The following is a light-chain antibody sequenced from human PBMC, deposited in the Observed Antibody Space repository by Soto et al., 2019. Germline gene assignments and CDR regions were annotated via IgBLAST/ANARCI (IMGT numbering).Light chain of an antibody. J-gene: IGKJ1*01. CDR1: QGISNY. CDR3: QKYNSASWT. CDR2: AAS. Sequence: DIQMTQSPSSLSASVGDRVTITCRASQGISNYLAWYQHKPGKAPKLLIYAASTLQSGVPSRFRGSGSGTDFTLTISSLQPEDVATYYCQKYNSASWTVGQGTKVEIK. V-gene: IGKV1-27*01.